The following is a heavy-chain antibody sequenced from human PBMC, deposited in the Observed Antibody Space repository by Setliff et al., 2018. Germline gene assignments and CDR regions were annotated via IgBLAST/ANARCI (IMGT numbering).Heavy chain of an antibody. CDR3: ARTCSGSCCYAGLES. CDR2: IDPRDDFT. J-gene: IGHJ4*02. CDR1: GYSFSDFY. V-gene: IGHV1-69-2*01. Sequence: ASVKVSCKASGYSFSDFYMHWVRQGPGEGLEALGRIDPRDDFTVYAERFKDRLTITADTYTDTSYMEMNSLRPEDTAVYYCARTCSGSCCYAGLESWGQGTPVTVSS. D-gene: IGHD2-15*01.